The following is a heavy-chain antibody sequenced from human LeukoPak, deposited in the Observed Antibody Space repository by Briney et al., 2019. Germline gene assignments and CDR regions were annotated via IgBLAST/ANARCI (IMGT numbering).Heavy chain of an antibody. Sequence: GGSLRLSCAAPGFTFSSYSMNWVRQAPGKGLEWVSSISSSSYIYYADSVKGRFTISRDNAKNSLYLQMNSLRAKDTAVYYCAKMGDFDWLLPPLYYFDYWGQGTLVTVSS. CDR2: ISSSSYI. CDR1: GFTFSSYS. D-gene: IGHD3-9*01. CDR3: AKMGDFDWLLPPLYYFDY. J-gene: IGHJ4*02. V-gene: IGHV3-21*01.